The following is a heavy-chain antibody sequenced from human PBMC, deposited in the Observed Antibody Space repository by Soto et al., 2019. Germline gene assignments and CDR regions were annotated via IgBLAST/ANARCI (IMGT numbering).Heavy chain of an antibody. CDR3: ARSDYSNVFDPLYYFDY. D-gene: IGHD4-4*01. V-gene: IGHV1-69*02. CDR1: GGTFSSYT. CDR2: IIPILGIA. J-gene: IGHJ4*02. Sequence: SVKVSCKASGGTFSSYTISWVRQAPGQGLEWMGRIIPILGIANYAQKFQGRVTITADKSTSTAYMELSSLRSEDTAVYYCARSDYSNVFDPLYYFDYWGQGTLVTVSS.